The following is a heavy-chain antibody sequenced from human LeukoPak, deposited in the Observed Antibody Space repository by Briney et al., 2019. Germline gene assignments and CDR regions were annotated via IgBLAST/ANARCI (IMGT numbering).Heavy chain of an antibody. CDR3: AKQVGSTWWYYYMDV. CDR1: GFTFSSYG. Sequence: GRSLRLSCAASGFTFSSYGMHWVRQAPGKGLEWVAVISYDGSNKYYADSVKGRFTISRDNSKNTLYLQMNSLRAEDTAVYYCAKQVGSTWWYYYMDVWGKGTTVTVSS. D-gene: IGHD2-2*01. CDR2: ISYDGSNK. J-gene: IGHJ6*03. V-gene: IGHV3-30*18.